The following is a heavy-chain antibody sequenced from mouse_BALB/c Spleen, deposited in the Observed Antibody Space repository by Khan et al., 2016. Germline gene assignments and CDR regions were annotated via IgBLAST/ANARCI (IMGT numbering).Heavy chain of an antibody. V-gene: IGHV3-5*02. CDR1: GISITTGNYR. D-gene: IGHD6-2*01. CDR3: ARALISDASYYFDY. Sequence: EVQLQESGPGLVKPSQTVSLTCTVTGISITTGNYRWSWIRQFPGSKLEWIGYIYYSGTITYNPSLTSRATITRDTSKNQFFLEMHSLTAEDTARYSCARALISDASYYFDYWGQGTTLTVSS. J-gene: IGHJ2*01. CDR2: IYYSGTI.